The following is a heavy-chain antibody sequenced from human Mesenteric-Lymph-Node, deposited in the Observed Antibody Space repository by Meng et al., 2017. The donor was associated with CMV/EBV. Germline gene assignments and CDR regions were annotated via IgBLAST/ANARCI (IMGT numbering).Heavy chain of an antibody. CDR3: ASRTSSSSGIDC. CDR1: GFTFTTYW. V-gene: IGHV3-7*01. J-gene: IGHJ4*02. Sequence: GESLKISCAASGFTFTTYWMSWLRQPPGKGLEWVANIKDDGTKQYYADSVRGRFTISRDNAKNTLYLQMNSLRAEDTAVYYCASRTSSSSGIDCWGRGTLVTVSS. D-gene: IGHD6-6*01. CDR2: IKDDGTKQ.